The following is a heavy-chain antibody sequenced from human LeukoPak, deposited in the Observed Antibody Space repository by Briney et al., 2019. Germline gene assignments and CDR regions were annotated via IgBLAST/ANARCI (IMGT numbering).Heavy chain of an antibody. CDR3: ARICSSTDCLIPD. D-gene: IGHD2-2*01. CDR2: INSDASDT. V-gene: IGHV3-74*01. CDR1: GFTVSSNY. Sequence: QAGGSLRLSCAASGFTVSSNYMSWVRQTPGKGLVWISRINSDASDTNYADFVKGRFTISRDNAKNTVYLQINSLRDEDTAVYYCARICSSTDCLIPDWGQGTLVTVSS. J-gene: IGHJ4*02.